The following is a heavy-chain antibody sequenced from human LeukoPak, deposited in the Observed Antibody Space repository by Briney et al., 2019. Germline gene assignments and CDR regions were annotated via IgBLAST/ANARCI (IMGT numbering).Heavy chain of an antibody. D-gene: IGHD5-18*01. V-gene: IGHV3-33*01. CDR3: ARVDYSYGYFDY. CDR2: IWYDGSNK. J-gene: IGHJ4*02. Sequence: PGRSLRLSGAASGFTFSSYGMHWVRQAPGTGLEWVAVIWYDGSNKYYADSVKGRFTISRDNSKNTLYLQMNSLRAEDTAVYYCARVDYSYGYFDYWGQGTLVTVSS. CDR1: GFTFSSYG.